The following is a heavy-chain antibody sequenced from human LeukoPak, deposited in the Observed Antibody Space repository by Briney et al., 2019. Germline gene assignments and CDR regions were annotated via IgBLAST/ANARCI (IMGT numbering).Heavy chain of an antibody. V-gene: IGHV4-39*07. CDR1: GGSISSSSYY. CDR3: AREGYSYGFDY. D-gene: IGHD5-18*01. J-gene: IGHJ4*02. Sequence: SETLSLTCTVSGGSISSSSYYWGWIRQPPGKGLEWIGSIYYSGSTYYNPSLKSRVTISVDTSKNQFSLKLSSVTAADTAVYYCAREGYSYGFDYWGQGTLVTVSS. CDR2: IYYSGST.